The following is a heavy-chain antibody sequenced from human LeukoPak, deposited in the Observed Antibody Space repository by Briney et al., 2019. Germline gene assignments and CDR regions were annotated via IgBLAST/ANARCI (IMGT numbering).Heavy chain of an antibody. CDR1: GFTFSSYS. CDR2: ISSSSSYI. J-gene: IGHJ3*02. CDR3: ARDAAAAPGAFDI. V-gene: IGHV3-21*01. D-gene: IGHD6-13*01. Sequence: PGGSLRLSXAASGFTFSSYSMNWVRQAPGKGLEWVSSISSSSSYIYYADSVKGRFTISRDNAKNSLYLQMNSLRAGDTAVYYCARDAAAAPGAFDIWGQGTMVTVSS.